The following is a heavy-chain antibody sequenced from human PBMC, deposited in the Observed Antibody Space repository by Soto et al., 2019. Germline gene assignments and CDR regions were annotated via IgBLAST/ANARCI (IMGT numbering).Heavy chain of an antibody. Sequence: SVKVSRKASGGTFSSYAISWVRQAPGQGLEWMGGIIPIFGTANYAQKFQGRVTITADESTSTAYMELSSLRSEDTAVYYCARAPLPPSIFGAVITNYFDYWGQGTLVTVSS. CDR1: GGTFSSYA. CDR3: ARAPLPPSIFGAVITNYFDY. CDR2: IIPIFGTA. D-gene: IGHD3-3*01. V-gene: IGHV1-69*13. J-gene: IGHJ4*02.